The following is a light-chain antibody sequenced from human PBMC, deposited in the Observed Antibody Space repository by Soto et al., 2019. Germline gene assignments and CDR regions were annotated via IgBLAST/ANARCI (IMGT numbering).Light chain of an antibody. CDR2: DAS. CDR1: QSISSW. V-gene: IGKV1-5*01. CDR3: QQYHSYSPFT. Sequence: DIQMTQSPSTLSASVGDRVTVTCRASQSISSWLAWYQQKPGKAPKLLIYDASSLESGVPSRFSGSGSGTEFTLTISSLQPGDFATYYCQQYHSYSPFTFGLGTKVDIK. J-gene: IGKJ3*01.